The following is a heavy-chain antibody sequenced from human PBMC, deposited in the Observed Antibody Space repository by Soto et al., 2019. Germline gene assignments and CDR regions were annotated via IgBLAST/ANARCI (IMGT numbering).Heavy chain of an antibody. CDR1: EFTFRSYW. V-gene: IGHV3-74*01. D-gene: IGHD1-7*01. J-gene: IGHJ3*01. Sequence: GGSLRLSCAASEFTFRSYWMHWVRQSPGKGLVWVSRISGDGSSTTYADSVRGRFTISRDNAKNTVYLQMDSLRAEDTTVYYCARSLPGTYGAFDLSGQGTKVTVS. CDR2: ISGDGSST. CDR3: ARSLPGTYGAFDL.